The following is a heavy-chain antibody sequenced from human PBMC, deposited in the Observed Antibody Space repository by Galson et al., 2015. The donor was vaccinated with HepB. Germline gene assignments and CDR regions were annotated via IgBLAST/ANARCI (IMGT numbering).Heavy chain of an antibody. J-gene: IGHJ4*02. CDR1: GFTFSSYG. D-gene: IGHD4-17*01. CDR2: IWFDGSKD. V-gene: IGHV3-33*01. Sequence: SLRLSCAASGFTFSSYGMHWVRQAPGKGLEWVALIWFDGSKDYYADSVKGRFAISRDNSNNILYLQMSNLRVEDTAVYYCARYHGDYRAFDYWGQGTLVTVSS. CDR3: ARYHGDYRAFDY.